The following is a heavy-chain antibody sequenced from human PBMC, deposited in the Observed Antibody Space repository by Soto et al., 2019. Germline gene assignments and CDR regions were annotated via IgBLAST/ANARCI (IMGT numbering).Heavy chain of an antibody. CDR2: ISYDGSNK. CDR3: ARAYDYGDDDAFDI. Sequence: GGSLRLSCAASGFTFSSYGMHWVRQAPGEGLEWVAVISYDGSNKYYADSVKGRFTISRDNSKNTLYLQMNSLRAEDTAVYYCARAYDYGDDDAFDIWGQGTMVTVSS. CDR1: GFTFSSYG. D-gene: IGHD4-17*01. J-gene: IGHJ3*02. V-gene: IGHV3-30*03.